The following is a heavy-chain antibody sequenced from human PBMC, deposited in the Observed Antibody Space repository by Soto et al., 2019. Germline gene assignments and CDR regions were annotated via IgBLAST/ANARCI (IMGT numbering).Heavy chain of an antibody. D-gene: IGHD4-17*01. V-gene: IGHV1-8*01. CDR2: MNPNSGNT. Sequence: QVQLVQSGAEVKKPGASVKVSCKASGYTFTSYDINWVRQATGQGLEWMGWMNPNSGNTGYAQKFQGRVTMTRNTSISTAYMELSSLRSEDTAVYYCATTVIGSPRGLDDAFDIWGQGTMVTVSS. CDR3: ATTVIGSPRGLDDAFDI. CDR1: GYTFTSYD. J-gene: IGHJ3*02.